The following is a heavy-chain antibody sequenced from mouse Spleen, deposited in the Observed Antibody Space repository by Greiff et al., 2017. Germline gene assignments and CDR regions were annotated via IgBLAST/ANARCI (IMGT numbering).Heavy chain of an antibody. CDR3: ARWDYDGDAMDY. Sequence: VQLQQPGAELVKPGASVKLSCKASGYTFTSYWMHWVKQRPGQGLEWIGMIHPNSGSTNYNEKFKSKATLTVDKSSSTAYMQLSSLTSEDSAVYYCARWDYDGDAMDYWGQGTSVTVSS. V-gene: IGHV1-64*01. CDR1: GYTFTSYW. CDR2: IHPNSGST. D-gene: IGHD2-4*01. J-gene: IGHJ4*01.